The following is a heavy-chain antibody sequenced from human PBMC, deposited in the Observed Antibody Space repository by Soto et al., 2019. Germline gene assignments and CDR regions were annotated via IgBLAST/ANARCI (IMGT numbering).Heavy chain of an antibody. CDR3: ARSDGRY. J-gene: IGHJ4*02. V-gene: IGHV4-59*01. CDR1: GGSISSYY. Sequence: PSETLSLTCGVPGGSISSYYWSWIRQPPGKGLEWIGYIYYSGSTNYNPSLESRVTISVDTSKNQFSLKLSSVTAADTAVYCCARSDGRYWGQGTLVTVSS. CDR2: IYYSGST.